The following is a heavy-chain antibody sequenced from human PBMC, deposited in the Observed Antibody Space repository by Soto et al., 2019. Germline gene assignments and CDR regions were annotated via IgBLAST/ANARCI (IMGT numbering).Heavy chain of an antibody. D-gene: IGHD3-3*01. J-gene: IGHJ4*02. Sequence: SETLSLTCTVSGGSISSSSYYWGWIRQPPGKGLEWIGSIYYSGSTYYNPSLKSRVTISVDTSKNQFSLKLSSVTAADTAVYYCASSSGYYKVDYWGQGTLVTVSS. V-gene: IGHV4-39*01. CDR3: ASSSGYYKVDY. CDR2: IYYSGST. CDR1: GGSISSSSYY.